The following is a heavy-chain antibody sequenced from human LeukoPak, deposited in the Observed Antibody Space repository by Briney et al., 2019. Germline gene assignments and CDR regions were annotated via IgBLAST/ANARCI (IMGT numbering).Heavy chain of an antibody. Sequence: GGSLRLSCAASGFTFSNYWMHWVRQAPGKGLGWVSCLNTDGSYTTYADSVKGRFTISRDNAKNTLYLQMNSLRDEDTAVYYCTKDLTGAEDYWGQGTLVTVSS. D-gene: IGHD7-27*01. CDR3: TKDLTGAEDY. J-gene: IGHJ4*02. V-gene: IGHV3-74*01. CDR1: GFTFSNYW. CDR2: LNTDGSYT.